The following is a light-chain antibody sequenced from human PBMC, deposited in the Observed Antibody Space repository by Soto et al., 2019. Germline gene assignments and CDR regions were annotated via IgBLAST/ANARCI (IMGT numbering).Light chain of an antibody. CDR1: SGDVGAYDR. V-gene: IGLV2-11*01. CDR2: DVT. J-gene: IGLJ3*02. Sequence: QSALTQPRSVSGSPGQSVTISCTGTSGDVGAYDRVSWYQHHPTKAPKLIIYDVTNPPSGVPYRFSGSKSGSTASLTISGLEAEDEDDYCCCSPAGGSSWVFGAGTKLTVL. CDR3: CSPAGGSSWV.